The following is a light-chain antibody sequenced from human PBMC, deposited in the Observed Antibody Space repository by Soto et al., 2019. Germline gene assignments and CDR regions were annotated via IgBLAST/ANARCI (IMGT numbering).Light chain of an antibody. Sequence: QSVLTQPASVSGSPGQSITISCTGTSSDVGTYNLVSWYQHHPGKAPKLIIYNVSQWPSGLSTRFSGSKSGNTASLTISGVQPEDEAVYYCCSYTGGDTHRVFGGGTKLTVL. CDR2: NVS. V-gene: IGLV2-23*02. CDR3: CSYTGGDTHRV. J-gene: IGLJ2*01. CDR1: SSDVGTYNL.